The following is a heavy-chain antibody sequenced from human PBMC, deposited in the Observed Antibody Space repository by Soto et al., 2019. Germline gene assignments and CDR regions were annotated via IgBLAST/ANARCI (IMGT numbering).Heavy chain of an antibody. Sequence: SETLSLTCAVSGGSISSGGYSWIWIRQPPGKGLEWIGYIYHSGSTYYNPSLKSRVTISVDRSKNQFSLKLSSVTAADTAVYYCARGMTTVTTFDYWGQGTLVTVSS. CDR1: GGSISSGGYS. D-gene: IGHD4-17*01. J-gene: IGHJ4*02. CDR2: IYHSGST. CDR3: ARGMTTVTTFDY. V-gene: IGHV4-30-2*01.